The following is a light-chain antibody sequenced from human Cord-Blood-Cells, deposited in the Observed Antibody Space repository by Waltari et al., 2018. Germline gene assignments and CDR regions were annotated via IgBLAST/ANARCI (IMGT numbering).Light chain of an antibody. CDR3: SSYTSSSTHWV. Sequence: QSALTQPASVSGSPGQSITISCTGTSSDVGGYNYVSWYQQYPGKAPKLMIYDVSNRPSGVSNRFSGSKSGNTASLTISGLQAEDEADYYCSSYTSSSTHWVFGGGTKLTVL. CDR2: DVS. J-gene: IGLJ3*02. CDR1: SSDVGGYNY. V-gene: IGLV2-14*01.